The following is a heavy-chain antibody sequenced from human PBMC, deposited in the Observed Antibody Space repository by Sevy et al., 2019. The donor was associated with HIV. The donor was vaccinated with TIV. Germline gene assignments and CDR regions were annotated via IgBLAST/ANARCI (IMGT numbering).Heavy chain of an antibody. V-gene: IGHV3-33*01. J-gene: IGHJ6*02. Sequence: GGSLRLSCAASGFTFSSYGMHWVRQAPGKGLEWVAVIWYDGSNKYYADSVKGRFTISRDNSKNTLYLQMNSLRAEDTAVYYCARGAITIFGVGDLGYYGMDVWGQGTTVTVSS. CDR2: IWYDGSNK. CDR1: GFTFSSYG. D-gene: IGHD3-3*01. CDR3: ARGAITIFGVGDLGYYGMDV.